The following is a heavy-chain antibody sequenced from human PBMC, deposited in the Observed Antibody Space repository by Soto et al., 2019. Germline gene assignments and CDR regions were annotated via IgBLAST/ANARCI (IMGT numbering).Heavy chain of an antibody. CDR2: ISYDGSNK. Sequence: QVQLVESGGGVVQPGRSLRLSCAASGFTFSSYGMHWVRQAPGKGLEGVAVISYDGSNKYYADSVKGRFTISRDNSKNTLYLQMNSLRAEDTAVYYCAKERGLFHDFWSGYYYLDYWGQGTLVTVSS. V-gene: IGHV3-30*18. J-gene: IGHJ4*02. CDR3: AKERGLFHDFWSGYYYLDY. D-gene: IGHD3-3*01. CDR1: GFTFSSYG.